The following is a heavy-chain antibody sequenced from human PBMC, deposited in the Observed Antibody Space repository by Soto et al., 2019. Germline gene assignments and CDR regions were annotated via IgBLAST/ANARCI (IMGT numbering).Heavy chain of an antibody. D-gene: IGHD3-22*01. Sequence: GASVKVSCKVSGYTLTELSMHWVRQAPGKGLEWMGGFDPEDGETIYAQKFQDRVTTTEDTSTDTAYMELSSLRSEDTAVYYCATGTSSGYPDAFDIWGQGTMVTVSS. J-gene: IGHJ3*02. V-gene: IGHV1-24*01. CDR2: FDPEDGET. CDR3: ATGTSSGYPDAFDI. CDR1: GYTLTELS.